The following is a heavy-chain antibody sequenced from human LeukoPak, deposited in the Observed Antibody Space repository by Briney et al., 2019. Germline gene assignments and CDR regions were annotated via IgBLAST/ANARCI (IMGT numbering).Heavy chain of an antibody. Sequence: GGSLRLSCAASGFTFSSYAMSWVRQAPGKGLEWVSAISGSGGSTYYADSVEGRFTISRDNSKNTLYLQMNSLRAEDTAVYYCAKVRGIAAALVSIFDYWGQGTLVTVSS. V-gene: IGHV3-23*01. CDR2: ISGSGGST. CDR1: GFTFSSYA. J-gene: IGHJ4*02. D-gene: IGHD6-13*01. CDR3: AKVRGIAAALVSIFDY.